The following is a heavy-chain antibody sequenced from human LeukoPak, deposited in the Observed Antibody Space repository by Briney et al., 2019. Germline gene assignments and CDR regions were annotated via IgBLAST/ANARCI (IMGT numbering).Heavy chain of an antibody. Sequence: ASVKVSCKVSGYTLTELSMHWVRQAPGKGLEWMGGFDPEDGETIYAQKFQGRVTMTRDTSISTAYMELSRLRSDDTAVYYCARDCSSTSCYLGFWGQGTLVTVSS. CDR2: FDPEDGET. J-gene: IGHJ4*02. V-gene: IGHV1-24*01. CDR3: ARDCSSTSCYLGF. CDR1: GYTLTELS. D-gene: IGHD2-2*01.